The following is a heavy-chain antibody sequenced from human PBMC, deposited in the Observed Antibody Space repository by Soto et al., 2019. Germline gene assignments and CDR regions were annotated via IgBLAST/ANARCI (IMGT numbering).Heavy chain of an antibody. V-gene: IGHV4-30-2*01. Sequence: QLQLQESGSGLVKPSQTLSLTCAVSGGSISSGGYSWSWIRQPPGKGLEWIGYIYHSGSTYYNPSLKSRVTISVDRYKNQFSLNLSSMTAADTAVYYCARASYYIPDEYYFDYWGQGTLVTVSS. CDR2: IYHSGST. J-gene: IGHJ4*02. CDR1: GGSISSGGYS. CDR3: ARASYYIPDEYYFDY. D-gene: IGHD3-10*02.